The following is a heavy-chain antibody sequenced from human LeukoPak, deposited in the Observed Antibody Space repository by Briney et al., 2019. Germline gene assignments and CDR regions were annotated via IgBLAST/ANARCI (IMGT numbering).Heavy chain of an antibody. CDR3: ASETNYYDSSGADY. Sequence: GGSLRLSCAASGFTFSSYSMNWVRQAPGKGLEWVSYISSSGSTIYYADSVKGRFTISRDNAKNSLYLQMNSLRAEDTAVYYCASETNYYDSSGADYWGQGTLVTVSS. J-gene: IGHJ4*02. CDR1: GFTFSSYS. D-gene: IGHD3-22*01. CDR2: ISSSGSTI. V-gene: IGHV3-48*04.